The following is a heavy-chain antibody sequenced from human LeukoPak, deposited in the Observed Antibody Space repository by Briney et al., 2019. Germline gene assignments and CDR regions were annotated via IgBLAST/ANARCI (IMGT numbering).Heavy chain of an antibody. CDR1: GGSISSGAYY. CDR2: IYHSGNT. CDR3: ARAVFEGGGHNWFDP. D-gene: IGHD3-16*01. J-gene: IGHJ5*02. Sequence: PSETLSLTCTVSGGSISSGAYYWSWIRQPPGKGLEWIGYIYHSGNTYYNPSLKSRVTISVDRSKNQFSLKLSSVTAADTAVYYCARAVFEGGGHNWFDPWGQGTLVTVSS. V-gene: IGHV4-30-4*01.